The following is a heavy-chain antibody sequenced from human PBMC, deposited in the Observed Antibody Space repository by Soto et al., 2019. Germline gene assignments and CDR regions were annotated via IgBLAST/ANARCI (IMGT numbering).Heavy chain of an antibody. CDR3: ARWVTMVRGVIGAFDI. D-gene: IGHD3-10*01. CDR2: IYSGGST. Sequence: EVQLVESGGGLVQPGGSLRLSCAASGFTVSSNYMSWVRQAPGKGLEWVSVIYSGGSTYYADSVKGRFTISRDNSKSTLYLQMNSLRAEDRAVYYCARWVTMVRGVIGAFDIWGQGTMVTVSS. J-gene: IGHJ3*02. V-gene: IGHV3-66*01. CDR1: GFTVSSNY.